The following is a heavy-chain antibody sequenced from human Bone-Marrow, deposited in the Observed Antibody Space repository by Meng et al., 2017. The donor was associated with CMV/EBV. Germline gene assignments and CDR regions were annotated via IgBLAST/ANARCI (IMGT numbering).Heavy chain of an antibody. D-gene: IGHD6-19*01. J-gene: IGHJ4*02. V-gene: IGHV1-2*02. CDR2: INPSDDT. CDR3: ARSSGWSRFDH. Sequence: QVQLVQYGAGVKKPVSSMKVSCKASGYTLTDYYIHWVRQAPGQWLEWMGWINPSDDTNYAQNFQGRVTMTRDMSINTVYMELSRLTSDDTAVYYCARSSGWSRFDHWGQGTLVTVSS. CDR1: GYTLTDYY.